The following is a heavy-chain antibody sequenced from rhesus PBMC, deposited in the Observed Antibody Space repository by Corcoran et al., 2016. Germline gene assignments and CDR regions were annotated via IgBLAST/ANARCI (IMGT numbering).Heavy chain of an antibody. V-gene: IGHV3-116*02. CDR1: GFTFSDYY. J-gene: IGHJ4*01. D-gene: IGHD5-12*01. CDR2: IRNKSKGGKA. Sequence: EVRLVESGGGLVQPGGSLRLSCAASGFTFSDYYMSWVRQAPGKGPEGVGFIRNKSKGGKAGYSASVKGRITITRDDSKGSASLQMNSLKTEDTAVYYCARAYTAVRYWGQGVLVTVSS. CDR3: ARAYTAVRY.